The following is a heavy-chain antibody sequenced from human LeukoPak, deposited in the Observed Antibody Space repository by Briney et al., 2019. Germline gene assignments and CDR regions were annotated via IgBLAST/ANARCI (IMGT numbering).Heavy chain of an antibody. V-gene: IGHV3-9*01. CDR2: LSWDTTNI. CDR3: TKDNRRQLWYGEGFDT. CDR1: GFTFDVYT. Sequence: PGGSLRLSCAASGFTFDVYTMHWVRQAPGKGLEWVSGLSWDTTNIAYADSVQGRFTISRDNAKNSLYLQMNSLRAEDTALYYCTKDNRRQLWYGEGFDTWGQGTMVTVSS. J-gene: IGHJ3*02. D-gene: IGHD3-10*01.